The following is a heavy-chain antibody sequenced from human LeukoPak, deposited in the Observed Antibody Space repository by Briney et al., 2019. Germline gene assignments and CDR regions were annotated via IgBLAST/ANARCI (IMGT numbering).Heavy chain of an antibody. CDR1: GDSVSTNSAS. CDR2: TYYRSKWYS. V-gene: IGHV6-1*01. D-gene: IGHD2-15*01. Sequence: SQTLSLTCAISGDSVSTNSASWYWIRQSPSRGLEWLGRTYYRSKWYSDYAVSVKGRITINPDTSKNQISLQLNSVTPEDTAVYYCARQFSAAGGFDIWGQGTMVTVSS. J-gene: IGHJ3*02. CDR3: ARQFSAAGGFDI.